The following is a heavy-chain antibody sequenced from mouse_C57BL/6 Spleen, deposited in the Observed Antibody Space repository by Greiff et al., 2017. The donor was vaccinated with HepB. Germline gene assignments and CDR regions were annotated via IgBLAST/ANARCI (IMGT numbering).Heavy chain of an antibody. CDR3: ARFYYDYFDY. V-gene: IGHV1-66*01. CDR1: GYSFTSYY. Sequence: VQLQQSGPELVKPGASVKISCKASGYSFTSYYIHWVKQRPGQGLEWIGWIYPGSGNTKYNEKFKGKATLTADTSSSTAYMQLSSLTSEDSAVYYCARFYYDYFDYWGQGTTLTVSS. J-gene: IGHJ2*01. D-gene: IGHD2-4*01. CDR2: IYPGSGNT.